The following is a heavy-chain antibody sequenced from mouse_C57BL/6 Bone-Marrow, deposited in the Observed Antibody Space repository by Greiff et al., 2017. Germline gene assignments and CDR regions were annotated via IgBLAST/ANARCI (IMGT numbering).Heavy chain of an antibody. V-gene: IGHV1-50*01. CDR2: IDPSDSYT. CDR1: GYTFTSYW. D-gene: IGHD1-1*01. J-gene: IGHJ4*01. CDR3: ARDDYGSSYLYAKDY. Sequence: VQLQQSGAELVKPGASVKLSCKASGYTFTSYWMQWVKQRPGQGLEWIGEIDPSDSYTNYNQKFKGKATLTVDTYSSSAYMPLSSLTSEHSAVSYCARDDYGSSYLYAKDYWGQGTSVTLSS.